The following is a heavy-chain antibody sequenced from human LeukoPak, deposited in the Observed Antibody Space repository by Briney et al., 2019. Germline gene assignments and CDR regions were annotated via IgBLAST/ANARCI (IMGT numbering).Heavy chain of an antibody. J-gene: IGHJ4*02. V-gene: IGHV3-23*01. CDR2: ITGGGGST. CDR1: GFSFSSYA. CDR3: AKARIAATIYPKEVNFDY. D-gene: IGHD5-12*01. Sequence: PGGSLRLSCAASGFSFSSYAMSWVRQAPGKGLEWVSSITGGGGSTYYADSVKGRFTISRDNSKDTFYLQMNSLRVEDTAVSYCAKARIAATIYPKEVNFDYWGQGTLVTVSS.